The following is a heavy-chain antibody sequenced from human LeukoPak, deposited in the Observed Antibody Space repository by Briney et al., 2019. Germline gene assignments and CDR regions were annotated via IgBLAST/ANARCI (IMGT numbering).Heavy chain of an antibody. CDR3: ARDTITDYYYYYGMDV. CDR2: INAGNGNT. Sequence: ASVTVSCKASGYTFTSYAMHWVRQAPGQRLEWVGWINAGNGNTKYSQKFQGRVTITRDTSASTAYMELSSLRSEDTAVYYCARDTITDYYYYYGMDVWGQGTTVTVSS. V-gene: IGHV1-3*01. CDR1: GYTFTSYA. D-gene: IGHD5-12*01. J-gene: IGHJ6*02.